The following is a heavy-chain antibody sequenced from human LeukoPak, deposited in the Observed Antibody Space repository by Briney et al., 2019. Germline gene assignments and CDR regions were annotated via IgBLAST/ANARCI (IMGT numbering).Heavy chain of an antibody. D-gene: IGHD6-19*01. CDR2: IYTSGST. J-gene: IGHJ4*02. V-gene: IGHV4-61*02. Sequence: SETLSLTCTVSGGSISSGSYYWSWIRQPAGKGLEWIGRIYTSGSTNYNPSLKSRVSISVDTSKNQFSLRLSSVTAADTAMYYCVKSGGYGLIDYWGQGTLVTVSS. CDR3: VKSGGYGLIDY. CDR1: GGSISSGSYY.